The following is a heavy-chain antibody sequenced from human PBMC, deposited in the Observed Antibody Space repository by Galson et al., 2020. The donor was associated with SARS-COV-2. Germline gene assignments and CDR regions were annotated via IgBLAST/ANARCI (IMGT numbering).Heavy chain of an antibody. CDR3: VNGGGDDDYGMNV. V-gene: IGHV3-43D*04. CDR2: ISWDGGST. CDR1: GFTFDDYA. D-gene: IGHD5-12*01. Sequence: GESLKISCAASGFTFDDYAMHWVRQAPGKGLEWVSLISWDGGSTFYVDSVKGRFTISRDNNKDSLYLQMNSLRPEATALYYCVNGGGDDDYGMNVWGHGTTDNVS. J-gene: IGHJ6*02.